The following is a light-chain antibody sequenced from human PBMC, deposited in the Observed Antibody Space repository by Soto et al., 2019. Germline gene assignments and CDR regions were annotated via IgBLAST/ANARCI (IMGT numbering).Light chain of an antibody. Sequence: QSVLTQPLSVSGAPGQRVTISCTGSSSNIGAGYDVHWYQQLPGTAPKLLIYGNSNRPSGVPDRFSGSKSGTSASLAITGLQAEDEADYYCQSYDSSLSVVFGTGTKVTVL. CDR3: QSYDSSLSVV. J-gene: IGLJ1*01. CDR1: SSNIGAGYD. V-gene: IGLV1-40*01. CDR2: GNS.